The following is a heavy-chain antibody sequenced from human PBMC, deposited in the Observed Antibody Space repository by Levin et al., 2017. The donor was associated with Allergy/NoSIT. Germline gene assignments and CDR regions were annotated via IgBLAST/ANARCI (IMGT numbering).Heavy chain of an antibody. Sequence: SETLSLTCTVSGGPISTYYWSWLRQPPGKGLEWIGFIYYTGTTYYNPSLKSRVTISVDNSKNKFSLKLNSVTAADTAVYYCARDRAPSGFDAFDIWGLGTVVTVSS. D-gene: IGHD7-27*01. CDR3: ARDRAPSGFDAFDI. J-gene: IGHJ3*02. V-gene: IGHV4-59*01. CDR1: GGPISTYY. CDR2: IYYTGTT.